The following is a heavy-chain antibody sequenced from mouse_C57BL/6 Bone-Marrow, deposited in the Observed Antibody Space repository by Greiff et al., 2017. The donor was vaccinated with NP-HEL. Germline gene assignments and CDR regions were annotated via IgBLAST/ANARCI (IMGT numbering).Heavy chain of an antibody. CDR2: IDPSDSYT. V-gene: IGHV1-59*01. J-gene: IGHJ1*03. D-gene: IGHD2-3*01. CDR3: ARDGLWYFDV. Sequence: VQLQQPGAELVRPGTSVKLSCKASGYTFTSYWMHWVKQRPGQGLEWIGVIDPSDSYTNYNQKFKGKATLTVDTSSSAAYMQLSSLTCEDSAVYYCARDGLWYFDVWGTGTTVTVSS. CDR1: GYTFTSYW.